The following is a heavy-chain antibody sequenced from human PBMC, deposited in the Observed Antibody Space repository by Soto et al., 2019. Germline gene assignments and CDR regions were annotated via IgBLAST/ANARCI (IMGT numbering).Heavy chain of an antibody. CDR3: ARAQGDLEYDGNSWIAKWFDP. D-gene: IGHD3-10*01. Sequence: PSETLSLTCTVSGGSVSSGIYYWSWIRQPPGNGLEWIGYIYYIGSTNYNPSLKSRVTISEDTSKNQFSLKLSSVTAADTAVYYCARAQGDLEYDGNSWIAKWFDPWGQGTMITVSS. CDR2: IYYIGST. V-gene: IGHV4-61*01. J-gene: IGHJ5*02. CDR1: GGSVSSGIYY.